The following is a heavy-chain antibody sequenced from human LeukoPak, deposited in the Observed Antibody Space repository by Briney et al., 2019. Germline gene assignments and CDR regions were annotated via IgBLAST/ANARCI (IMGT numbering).Heavy chain of an antibody. J-gene: IGHJ5*02. Sequence: GGSLRLSCAASGFSLSGYWIHWVRQSPGKGLVWVSRIKSDGSSTSYADSVKGRFTISRDNAKNTLYLQMNSLRVEDTAVYHCVRSDWFDPWGQGTLVAVSS. CDR3: VRSDWFDP. CDR1: GFSLSGYW. V-gene: IGHV3-74*01. CDR2: IKSDGSST.